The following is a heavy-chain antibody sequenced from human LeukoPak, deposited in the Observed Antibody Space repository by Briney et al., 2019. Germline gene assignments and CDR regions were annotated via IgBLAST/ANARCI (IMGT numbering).Heavy chain of an antibody. CDR3: ASLAYCGGDCPGGYYFDY. CDR1: GGSISSYY. V-gene: IGHV4-59*08. J-gene: IGHJ4*02. CDR2: IYYSGST. Sequence: SETLSLTCTVSGGSISSYYWSWIRQPPGKGLEWIGYIYYSGSTNYNPSLKSRVTISVDTPKNQFSLKLSSVTAADTAVYYCASLAYCGGDCPGGYYFDYWGQGTLVTVSS. D-gene: IGHD2-21*02.